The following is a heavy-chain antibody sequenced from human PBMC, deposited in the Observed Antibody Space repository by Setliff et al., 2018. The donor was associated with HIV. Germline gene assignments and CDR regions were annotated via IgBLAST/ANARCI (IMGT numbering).Heavy chain of an antibody. CDR3: ASGRGAKGGYDYFGS. CDR2: IYYSGAT. J-gene: IGHJ4*02. D-gene: IGHD5-12*01. Sequence: SETLSLTCTVSGDSISSGGYYWSWIRQLPGKGLEWIGYIYYSGATYYNPSLRNRVTISLDTSKSQFSLKLTSVTAADTALYYCASGRGAKGGYDYFGSWGQGTLVTVSS. CDR1: GDSISSGGYY. V-gene: IGHV4-31*03.